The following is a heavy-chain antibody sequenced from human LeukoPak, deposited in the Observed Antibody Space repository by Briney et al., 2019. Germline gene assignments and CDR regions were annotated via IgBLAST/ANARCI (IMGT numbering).Heavy chain of an antibody. D-gene: IGHD5-18*01. CDR3: ARGYSYGYGSPFDY. J-gene: IGHJ4*02. CDR1: GGTFSSYA. Sequence: GSSVKVSCKASGGTFSSYAISWVRQAPGQGLEWMGGIIPIFGTANYAQKFQGRVTITTDESTSTAYMELSSLRSEDTAVYYCARGYSYGYGSPFDYWGQGTLVTVSS. V-gene: IGHV1-69*05. CDR2: IIPIFGTA.